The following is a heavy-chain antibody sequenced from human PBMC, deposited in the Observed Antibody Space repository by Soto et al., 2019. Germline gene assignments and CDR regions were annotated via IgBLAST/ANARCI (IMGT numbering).Heavy chain of an antibody. CDR2: MSYYGSNK. Sequence: GGSLRLSCAASGFTFSSYAMHWVRQAPGKGLEWVAVMSYYGSNKYYADSVKGRFTISRDNSKNTLYLQMNSLRAEDTAVYYCARDRSRELLRDPDYWGQGTLVTVSS. CDR1: GFTFSSYA. J-gene: IGHJ4*02. D-gene: IGHD1-26*01. V-gene: IGHV3-30*04. CDR3: ARDRSRELLRDPDY.